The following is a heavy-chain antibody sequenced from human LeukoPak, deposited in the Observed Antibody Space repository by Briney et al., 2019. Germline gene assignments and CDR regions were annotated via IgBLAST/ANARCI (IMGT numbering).Heavy chain of an antibody. Sequence: PGGSLRLSCAASGFTFSSFATSWVRQAPGKGLEWVSGISASGGSTYYADSVKGRFTISRDNSKNTLYLQMNSLRAEDTAVYYCAKGFYDNSASGVFDIWGQGTMGTVSS. D-gene: IGHD3-22*01. J-gene: IGHJ3*02. CDR1: GFTFSSFA. V-gene: IGHV3-23*01. CDR2: ISASGGST. CDR3: AKGFYDNSASGVFDI.